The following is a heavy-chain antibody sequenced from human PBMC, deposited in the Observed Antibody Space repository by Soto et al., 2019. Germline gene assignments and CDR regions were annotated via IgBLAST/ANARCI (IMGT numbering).Heavy chain of an antibody. D-gene: IGHD3-22*01. CDR2: IYYSGST. J-gene: IGHJ3*02. V-gene: IGHV4-59*01. CDR3: ARDKYSDGSGYPNAFEI. CDR1: GGSISRYY. Sequence: SETLSLTCTVSGGSISRYYWSWIRQPPGKGLEWIGFIYYSGSTNYNPSLKSRVSLSVDTSKNQFSLKLSSVTAADTAVYYCARDKYSDGSGYPNAFEIWGQGTMVTVSS.